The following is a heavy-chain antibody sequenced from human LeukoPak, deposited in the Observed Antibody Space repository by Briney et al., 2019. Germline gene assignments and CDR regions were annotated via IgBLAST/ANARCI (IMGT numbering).Heavy chain of an antibody. D-gene: IGHD3-16*01. CDR2: IYHSGST. Sequence: PSETLSLTCTVSGYSISSGYYWGWIRQPPGKGLEWIGSIYHSGSTYYNPSLKSRVTISVDTSKNQFSLKLSSVTAADTAVYYCASLIGAFDIWGQGTMVTVSS. V-gene: IGHV4-38-2*02. CDR3: ASLIGAFDI. CDR1: GYSISSGYY. J-gene: IGHJ3*02.